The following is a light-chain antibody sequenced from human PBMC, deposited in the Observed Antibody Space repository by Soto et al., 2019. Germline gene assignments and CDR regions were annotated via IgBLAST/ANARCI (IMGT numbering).Light chain of an antibody. CDR2: KVS. CDR3: MQGTHWPRT. J-gene: IGKJ2*01. V-gene: IGKV2-30*01. CDR1: QSLVNSDGNTY. Sequence: DVVMTQSPLSLPVTLGQPASISCRSSQSLVNSDGNTYLNWFHQRPGQSPRRLIYKVSNRDSGVPDRFSGSGSGTEFTLKISRVEAEDVGIYYCMQGTHWPRTFGQGTKLEIK.